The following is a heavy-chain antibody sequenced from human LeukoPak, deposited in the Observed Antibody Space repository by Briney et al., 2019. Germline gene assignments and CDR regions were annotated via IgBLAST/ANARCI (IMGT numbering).Heavy chain of an antibody. CDR1: GGSISSSSYY. CDR3: ARDLGYCSSTSCSGDAFNI. V-gene: IGHV4-39*07. D-gene: IGHD2-2*01. J-gene: IGHJ3*02. CDR2: IYYSGGT. Sequence: SETLSLTCTVSGGSISSSSYYWGWIRQPPGKGLEWIGSIYYSGGTYYNPSLKSRVTISVDTSKNQFSLRLSSVTAADTAVYYCARDLGYCSSTSCSGDAFNIWGQGTMVTVSS.